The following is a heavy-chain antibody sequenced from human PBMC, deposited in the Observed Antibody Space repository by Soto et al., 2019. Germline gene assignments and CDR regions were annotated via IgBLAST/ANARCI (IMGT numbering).Heavy chain of an antibody. CDR1: GGSISSGGYY. V-gene: IGHV4-31*03. D-gene: IGHD2-2*01. J-gene: IGHJ4*02. CDR2: IYYSGST. Sequence: QVQLQESGPGLVKPSQTLSLTCTVSGGSISSGGYYWSWIRQHPGKGLEWIGYIYYSGSTYYNPYLQSRVTISVDTSKNQFSLKLSSVTAADTAVYYCARGFGGVVVPDAPFDYWGQGTLVTVSS. CDR3: ARGFGGVVVPDAPFDY.